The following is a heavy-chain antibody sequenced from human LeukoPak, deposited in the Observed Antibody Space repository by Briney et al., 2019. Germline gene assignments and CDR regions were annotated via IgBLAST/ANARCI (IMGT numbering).Heavy chain of an antibody. Sequence: PSETLSLTCSVSGGSISNYYWSWIRQPAGKGLEWIGHMSTSGSTKYNPSLKSRVTMSVDRSKNQFSLKLTSVTAADTAVYYCASVRGYSSGWYASGFDPWGQGTLVTVSS. CDR3: ASVRGYSSGWYASGFDP. CDR2: MSTSGST. D-gene: IGHD6-19*01. J-gene: IGHJ5*02. V-gene: IGHV4-4*07. CDR1: GGSISNYY.